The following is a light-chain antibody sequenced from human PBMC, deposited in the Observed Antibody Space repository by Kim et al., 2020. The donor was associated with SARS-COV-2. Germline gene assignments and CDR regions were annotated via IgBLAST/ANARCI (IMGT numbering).Light chain of an antibody. CDR2: RAS. J-gene: IGKJ2*01. V-gene: IGKV1-33*01. CDR1: QDITDY. Sequence: SASVGDRVTIPCQASQDITDYLNWYQQKPGKAPQLLIYRASILETGVTSRFSGSGSGTDFTFTISSLQAEDIATYYCLQYDNLPYTFGQGTKLEI. CDR3: LQYDNLPYT.